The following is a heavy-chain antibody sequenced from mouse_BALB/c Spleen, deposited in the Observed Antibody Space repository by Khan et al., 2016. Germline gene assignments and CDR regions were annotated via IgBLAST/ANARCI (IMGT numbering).Heavy chain of an antibody. Sequence: QVQLQQPGAELMKPGASVKISCKATGYTFSSYWIEWVKQRPGHGLEWIGEILPGSGSTNYNEKFKGKDTFTADTSSNTAYLQLSSLPYEDSTVYYCARYKSTMGTTGNFDYWGQATTLAVSS. CDR2: ILPGSGST. V-gene: IGHV1-9*01. CDR1: GYTFSSYW. J-gene: IGHJ2*01. CDR3: ARYKSTMGTTGNFDY. D-gene: IGHD2-14*01.